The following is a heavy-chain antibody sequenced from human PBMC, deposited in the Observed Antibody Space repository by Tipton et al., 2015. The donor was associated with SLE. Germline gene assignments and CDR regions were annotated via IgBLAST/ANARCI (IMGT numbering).Heavy chain of an antibody. Sequence: TLSLTCTVSGGSISSGRYYWSWIRQPAGKGLEWVGQFYTSGSTNYNPSPKSRDTISVDTSKNQFSLKLSSVTAADTAVYYCARDRGQQLQRGYFQHWGQGTLVTVSS. V-gene: IGHV4-61*09. J-gene: IGHJ1*01. CDR3: ARDRGQQLQRGYFQH. CDR1: GGSISSGRYY. D-gene: IGHD6-13*01. CDR2: FYTSGST.